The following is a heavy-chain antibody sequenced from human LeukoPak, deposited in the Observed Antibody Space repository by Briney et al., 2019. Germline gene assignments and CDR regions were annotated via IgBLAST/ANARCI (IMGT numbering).Heavy chain of an antibody. Sequence: GVLRLSCAASGFTFSSYGMHWVRQASGKGLEWVGRIRSTANGYATAYAASVKGRFTISRDDSKNTAYLQMDSLKTEDTAVYYCTGNYYGSGSYADFDYWGQGTLVTVSS. D-gene: IGHD3-10*01. CDR2: IRSTANGYAT. CDR3: TGNYYGSGSYADFDY. J-gene: IGHJ4*02. V-gene: IGHV3-73*01. CDR1: GFTFSSYG.